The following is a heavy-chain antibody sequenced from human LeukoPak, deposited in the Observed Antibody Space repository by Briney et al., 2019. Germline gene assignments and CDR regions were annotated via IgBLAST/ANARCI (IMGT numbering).Heavy chain of an antibody. Sequence: GGSLRLSCAASGFTFSSYWMSWVRQAPGKGLEWVANIKQDGSEKYYVDSVKGRFTISRDNAKNSLYLQMNSLRAEDTAVYYCARASSGIAAHLDYWGQGTLVTVSS. CDR1: GFTFSSYW. J-gene: IGHJ4*02. CDR3: ARASSGIAAHLDY. CDR2: IKQDGSEK. D-gene: IGHD6-13*01. V-gene: IGHV3-7*04.